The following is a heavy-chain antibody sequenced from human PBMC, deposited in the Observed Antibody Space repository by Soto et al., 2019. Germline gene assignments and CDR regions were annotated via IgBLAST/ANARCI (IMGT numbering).Heavy chain of an antibody. V-gene: IGHV3-15*07. Sequence: GGSLRLSCAASGFTFSNAWMNWVRQAPGKGLEWVGRIKSKTDGGTTDYADTVKGRFTISRADSNNTLYLQMNSLKTEDTAVYYCTTDPYVVPAAKRYYYYGMDVWGQGTTVTVSS. CDR2: IKSKTDGGTT. J-gene: IGHJ6*02. D-gene: IGHD2-2*01. CDR3: TTDPYVVPAAKRYYYYGMDV. CDR1: GFTFSNAW.